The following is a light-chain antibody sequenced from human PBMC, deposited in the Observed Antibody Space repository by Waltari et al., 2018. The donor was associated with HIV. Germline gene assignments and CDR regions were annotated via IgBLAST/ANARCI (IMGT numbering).Light chain of an antibody. CDR1: QTISNRF. Sequence: EIVLTQSPGTLSLSPGERATLSCRASQTISNRFVAWYQQKPGKAPKLLIYDAFSRATGIPDRFSGSGSGTDFSLTISRLEPEDFAAYFCQQYVKSPYTFGQGTKLEIK. V-gene: IGKV3-20*01. J-gene: IGKJ2*01. CDR3: QQYVKSPYT. CDR2: DAF.